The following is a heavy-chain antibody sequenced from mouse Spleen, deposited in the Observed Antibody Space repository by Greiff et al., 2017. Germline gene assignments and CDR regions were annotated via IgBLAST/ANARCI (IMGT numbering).Heavy chain of an antibody. J-gene: IGHJ3*01. D-gene: IGHD2-1*01. CDR1: GYSFTGYY. CDR2: INPSTGGT. V-gene: IGHV1-42*01. Sequence: DVKLVESGPELVKPGASVKISCKASGYSFTGYYMNWVKQSPEKSLEWIGEINPSTGGTTYNQKFKAKATLTVDKSSSTAYMQLKSLTSEDSAVYYCAGGNPWFAYWGQGTLVTVSA. CDR3: AGGNPWFAY.